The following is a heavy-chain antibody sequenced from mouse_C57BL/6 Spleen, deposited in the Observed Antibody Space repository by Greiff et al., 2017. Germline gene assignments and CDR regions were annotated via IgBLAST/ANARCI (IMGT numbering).Heavy chain of an antibody. Sequence: VQLQQPGAELVRPGTSVKLSCKASGYTFTSYWMHWVKQRPGQGLEWIGVIDPSDSYTNYNQKFKGKATLTVDTSSSTAYMRLSSLTSEDSAVYYCARFGSSGYFDYWGQGTTLTVSS. D-gene: IGHD3-2*02. CDR1: GYTFTSYW. J-gene: IGHJ2*01. V-gene: IGHV1-59*01. CDR2: IDPSDSYT. CDR3: ARFGSSGYFDY.